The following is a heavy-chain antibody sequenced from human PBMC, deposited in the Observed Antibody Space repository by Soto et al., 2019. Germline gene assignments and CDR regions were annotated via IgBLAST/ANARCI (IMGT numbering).Heavy chain of an antibody. CDR1: GGSISSGGYY. J-gene: IGHJ5*02. CDR3: AIFAGRYPIYVFNP. CDR2: IFYSGSS. V-gene: IGHV4-31*03. D-gene: IGHD2-15*01. Sequence: SETLSLTCTVSGGSISSGGYYWSWIRKHPEKGLEWIGYIFYSGSSYYNPSLKSRVTISLDTSKNQFSLKLTSLTAADTAVYYWAIFAGRYPIYVFNPWGQGTLVIVSS.